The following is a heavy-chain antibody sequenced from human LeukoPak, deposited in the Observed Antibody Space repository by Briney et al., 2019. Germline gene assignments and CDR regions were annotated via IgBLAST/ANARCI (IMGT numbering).Heavy chain of an antibody. Sequence: GASVKVSCKASGYTFTSYDINWVRQATGQGLEWMGWMNPNSGNTGYAQKFQGRVTMTRNTSISTAYMELSSLRSDDTAVYYCARDFGDGYNYVPYYFDYWGQGTLVTVSS. CDR2: MNPNSGNT. D-gene: IGHD5-24*01. CDR3: ARDFGDGYNYVPYYFDY. V-gene: IGHV1-8*01. J-gene: IGHJ4*02. CDR1: GYTFTSYD.